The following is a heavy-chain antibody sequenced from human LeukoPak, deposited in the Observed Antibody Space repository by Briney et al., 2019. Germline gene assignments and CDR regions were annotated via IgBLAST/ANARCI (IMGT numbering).Heavy chain of an antibody. V-gene: IGHV4-31*03. CDR3: ARDSHYYYGMDV. J-gene: IGHJ6*02. Sequence: KTSETLSLTCTVSGGSISSSSYYWSWIRQHPGKGLEWIGYIYYSGSTYYNPSLKSRVTISVDTSKNQFSLKLSSVTAADTAVYYCARDSHYYYGMDVWGQGTTVTVSS. CDR2: IYYSGST. CDR1: GGSISSSSYY.